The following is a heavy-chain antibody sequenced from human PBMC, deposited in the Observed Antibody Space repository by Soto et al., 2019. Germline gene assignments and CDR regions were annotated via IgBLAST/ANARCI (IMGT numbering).Heavy chain of an antibody. Sequence: QVQLQESGPGLVKPSGTLSLTCAVSGGSISSSNWWSWVRQPPGKGLEWIGEIYHSGSTNYNPSLKSRVTISVDKSTNQFSLKLSSVTAADTAVYYWARSPKYSSSSGWFDPWGQGTLVTVSS. CDR2: IYHSGST. V-gene: IGHV4-4*02. CDR1: GGSISSSNW. J-gene: IGHJ5*02. CDR3: ARSPKYSSSSGWFDP. D-gene: IGHD6-6*01.